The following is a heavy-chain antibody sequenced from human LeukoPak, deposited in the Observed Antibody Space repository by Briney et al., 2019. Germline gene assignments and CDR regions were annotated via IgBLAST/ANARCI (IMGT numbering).Heavy chain of an antibody. CDR3: TTDLGGSLRYVDWLFPDY. CDR2: IQSKSDGGTT. D-gene: IGHD3-9*01. CDR1: GFTFSNAW. V-gene: IGHV3-15*01. J-gene: IGHJ4*02. Sequence: KSGGSLRLSCAASGFTFSNAWMSWVRQAPGKGLEGVGRIQSKSDGGTTDYAAPVKGRFTISRDDSKNTMYLEMNSLKTEDTAVYYCTTDLGGSLRYVDWLFPDYWGQGTLVTVSS.